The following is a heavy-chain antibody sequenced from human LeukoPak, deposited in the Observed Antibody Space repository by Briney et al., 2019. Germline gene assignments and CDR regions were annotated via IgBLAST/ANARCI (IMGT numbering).Heavy chain of an antibody. CDR1: GYTFTGYY. CDR2: INPNSGGA. V-gene: IGHV1-2*02. J-gene: IGHJ3*02. Sequence: ASVKVSCKASGYTFTGYYMHWVRQAPGQGLEWMGWINPNSGGANYAQKFQGRVTMTRDMSTSTVYMELSSLRSEDTAVYYCARVGTVVAFDIWGQGTMVTVSS. CDR3: ARVGTVVAFDI. D-gene: IGHD1-26*01.